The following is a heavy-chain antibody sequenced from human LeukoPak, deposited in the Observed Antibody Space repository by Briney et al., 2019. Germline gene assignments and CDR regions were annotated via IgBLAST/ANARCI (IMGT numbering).Heavy chain of an antibody. CDR1: GGSISSGDYY. CDR3: ARARYGSGSSEYFDL. V-gene: IGHV4-30-4*01. D-gene: IGHD3-10*01. Sequence: PSEALSLTCTVSGGSISSGDYYWSWIRQPPGKGLEWIGYIYYSGSTYYNPSLKSRVTISVDTSKNQFSLKLSSVTAADTAVYYCARARYGSGSSEYFDLWGRGTLVTVSS. CDR2: IYYSGST. J-gene: IGHJ2*01.